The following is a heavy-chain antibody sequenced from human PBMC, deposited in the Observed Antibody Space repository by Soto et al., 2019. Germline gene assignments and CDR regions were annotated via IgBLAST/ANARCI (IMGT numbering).Heavy chain of an antibody. D-gene: IGHD3-10*01. V-gene: IGHV3-23*01. CDR1: GFTFSSNA. CDR2: VSGDGYAS. CDR3: ATRHYCGSGSFALAT. Sequence: EVRLLESGGGLGQPGGSLRLSCAGSGFTFSSNAMSWVRQAPGKGLEWVSSVSGDGYASDYADSVKGRFTVSRHNSKNTLYLQMNSLRAEDTAVYYCATRHYCGSGSFALATWGQGTLVTVSS. J-gene: IGHJ4*03.